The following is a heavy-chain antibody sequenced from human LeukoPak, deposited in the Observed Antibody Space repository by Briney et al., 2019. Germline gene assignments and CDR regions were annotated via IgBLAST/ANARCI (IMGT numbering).Heavy chain of an antibody. Sequence: QPSETLSLTCTVSGGSISSSSYHWGWIRQPPGKGLEWIGSIYYSGSTYYNPSLKSRVTISVDTSENQVSLKLSSVTAADTAVYYCARSDSSGYLSWFDPWGQGTLVTVSS. CDR2: IYYSGST. V-gene: IGHV4-39*01. D-gene: IGHD3-22*01. J-gene: IGHJ5*02. CDR3: ARSDSSGYLSWFDP. CDR1: GGSISSSSYH.